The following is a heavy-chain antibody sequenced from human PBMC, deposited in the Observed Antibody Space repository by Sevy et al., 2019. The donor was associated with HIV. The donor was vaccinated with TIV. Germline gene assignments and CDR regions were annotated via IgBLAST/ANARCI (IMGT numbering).Heavy chain of an antibody. CDR2: IRNKADSYTT. V-gene: IGHV3-72*01. J-gene: IGHJ4*02. Sequence: GGSLRLYCAASGFTFSDHYMEWVRQAPGKGLEWVGRIRNKADSYTTEYAAYVKVRFTISRDDSKNSLYLLMNSLKTDDTAVYYCATHAGIAAAGRVFDYWGQGTLVTVSS. D-gene: IGHD6-13*01. CDR3: ATHAGIAAAGRVFDY. CDR1: GFTFSDHY.